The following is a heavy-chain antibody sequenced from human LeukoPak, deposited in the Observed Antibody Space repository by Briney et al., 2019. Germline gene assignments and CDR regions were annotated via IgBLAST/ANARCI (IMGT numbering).Heavy chain of an antibody. D-gene: IGHD1-26*01. Sequence: SVKFSCKASGGTFSSYAISWVRQAPGQGLEWIGRIIPILGIANYAQKFQGRVTITADKSTSTAYMELSSLRSEDTAVYYCASLGVSYSGRPIATDYWGQGTLVTVSS. J-gene: IGHJ4*02. CDR2: IIPILGIA. CDR1: GGTFSSYA. V-gene: IGHV1-69*04. CDR3: ASLGVSYSGRPIATDY.